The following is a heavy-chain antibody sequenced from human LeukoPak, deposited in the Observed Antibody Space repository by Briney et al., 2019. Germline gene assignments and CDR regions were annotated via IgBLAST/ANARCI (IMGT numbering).Heavy chain of an antibody. J-gene: IGHJ3*02. Sequence: SVKVSCKASGGTFSSYAISWVRQAPGQGLEWMGRIIPILGIANYAQKFQGRVTITADKSTSTAYMELSSLRSEDTAVYYCARYYWGRYRYAPSDAFDIWGQGTMVTVSS. CDR2: IIPILGIA. D-gene: IGHD3-16*02. CDR1: GGTFSSYA. V-gene: IGHV1-69*04. CDR3: ARYYWGRYRYAPSDAFDI.